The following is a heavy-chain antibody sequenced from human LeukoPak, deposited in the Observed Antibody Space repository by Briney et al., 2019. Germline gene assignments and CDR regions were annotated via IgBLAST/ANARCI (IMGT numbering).Heavy chain of an antibody. D-gene: IGHD3-22*01. V-gene: IGHV1-24*01. J-gene: IGHJ4*02. CDR3: ATDHYDSSGYLYYFDY. CDR1: GYTLTELS. CDR2: FDPEDGET. Sequence: GASVKVSCKVSGYTLTELSMHWVRQAPGKGLEWMGGFDPEDGETIYAQKFQGRVTMTEDTSTDTAYMELSSLRSEDTAVYYCATDHYDSSGYLYYFDYWGQGTLVTVSS.